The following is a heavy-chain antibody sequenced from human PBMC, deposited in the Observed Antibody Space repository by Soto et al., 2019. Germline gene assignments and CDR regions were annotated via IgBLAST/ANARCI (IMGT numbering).Heavy chain of an antibody. CDR2: IKSKPDGGTT. D-gene: IGHD3-10*01. CDR3: TTLSGGEY. Sequence: EVQLVASGGGLVKPGGSLRLSCAASGFTFTNAWMTWVRQAPGKGLEWVGRIKSKPDGGTTDYAAPVKDRFTISRDDSKNTLYLQMNSLKTEDTAVYYCTTLSGGEYWGQGTLVTVSS. V-gene: IGHV3-15*01. J-gene: IGHJ1*01. CDR1: GFTFTNAW.